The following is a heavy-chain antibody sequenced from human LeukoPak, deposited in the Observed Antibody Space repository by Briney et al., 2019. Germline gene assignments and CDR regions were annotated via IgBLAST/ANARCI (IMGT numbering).Heavy chain of an antibody. Sequence: GGSLRLSCAASGFTFSSYAMSWVRQAPGKGLEWVSAISGSGGSTYYADSVKGRFTISRDNSKNTLYLQMNSLRAEDTAVYYCAKASRITMVRGASDYWGQGTLVTVSS. CDR1: GFTFSSYA. V-gene: IGHV3-23*01. J-gene: IGHJ4*02. CDR2: ISGSGGST. D-gene: IGHD3-10*01. CDR3: AKASRITMVRGASDY.